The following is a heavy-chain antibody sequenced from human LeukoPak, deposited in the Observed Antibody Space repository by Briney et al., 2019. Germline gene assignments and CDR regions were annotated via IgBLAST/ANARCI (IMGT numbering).Heavy chain of an antibody. V-gene: IGHV3-11*01. J-gene: IGHJ4*02. D-gene: IGHD2-21*01. Sequence: PGGSLRVSCAASGFIFNDYAMHWVRQAPGKGLEWVSHISRSSGTIYYADSVQGRFTVSRDNGKKSLYLQMSYLRAEDTAVYYCVREAKMTNILWGQGTLVTVSS. CDR2: ISRSSGTI. CDR1: GFIFNDYA. CDR3: VREAKMTNIL.